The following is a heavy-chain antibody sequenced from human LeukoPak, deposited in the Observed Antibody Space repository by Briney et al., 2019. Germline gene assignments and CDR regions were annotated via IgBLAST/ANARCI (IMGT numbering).Heavy chain of an antibody. CDR2: IYYSGST. Sequence: SETLSLTCTVSGGSISSYYWSWIRQPPGKGLERIGYIYYSGSTNYNPSLKSRVTISVDTSKNQFSLKLSSVTAADTAVYYCARALGSGSPNWFDPWGQGTLVTVSS. CDR1: GGSISSYY. CDR3: ARALGSGSPNWFDP. J-gene: IGHJ5*02. D-gene: IGHD1-26*01. V-gene: IGHV4-59*01.